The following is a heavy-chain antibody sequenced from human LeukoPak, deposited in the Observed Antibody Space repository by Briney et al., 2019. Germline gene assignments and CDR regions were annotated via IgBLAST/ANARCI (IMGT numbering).Heavy chain of an antibody. CDR3: ARGVEMWSYFDS. J-gene: IGHJ4*02. D-gene: IGHD2-21*01. CDR1: GASISSRDHY. V-gene: IGHV4-39*01. CDR2: VCFSGST. Sequence: SETLSLTCSVSGASISSRDHYWAWIRQPPGKGLEWIGSVCFSGSTYYKASLKSRLTISVDTSKNQFSLTLKSVTAADTSVYYCARGVEMWSYFDSWGQGTPVIVS.